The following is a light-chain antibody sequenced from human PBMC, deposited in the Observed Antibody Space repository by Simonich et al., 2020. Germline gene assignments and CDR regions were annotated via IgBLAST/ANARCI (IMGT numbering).Light chain of an antibody. Sequence: TQSPSSLSASTGDRVTITCRASQGISSYLAWYQQKPGKAPKLLIYAASTLQSGVPSRFSGSGSGTDFTLTISCLQSEDFATYYCQQYNSYSMYTFGQGTKLEIK. CDR3: QQYNSYSMYT. J-gene: IGKJ2*01. CDR1: QGISSY. CDR2: AAS. V-gene: IGKV1-8*01.